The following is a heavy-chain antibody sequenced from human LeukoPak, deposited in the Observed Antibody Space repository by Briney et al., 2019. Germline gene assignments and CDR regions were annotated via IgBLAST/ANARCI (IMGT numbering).Heavy chain of an antibody. V-gene: IGHV3-23*01. Sequence: GGSLRLSCAASGFTFSSYAMSWVRQAPGKGLEWVSAISGSGGSTYYADSVKGRFTISRDNSKNTLYLQMNSLKTEDTAVYYCTTDGGDLGFSGYFDYWGQGTLVTVSS. CDR3: TTDGGDLGFSGYFDY. J-gene: IGHJ4*02. CDR2: ISGSGGST. D-gene: IGHD2-21*01. CDR1: GFTFSSYA.